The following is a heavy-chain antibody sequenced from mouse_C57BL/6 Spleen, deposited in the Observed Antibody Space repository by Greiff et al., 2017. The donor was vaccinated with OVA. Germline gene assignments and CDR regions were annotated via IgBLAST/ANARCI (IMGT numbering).Heavy chain of an antibody. V-gene: IGHV1-85*01. D-gene: IGHD2-3*01. CDR2: IYPRDGST. J-gene: IGHJ3*01. CDR3: ARSIDGYYERFAY. Sequence: QVQLQQSGPELVKPGASVKLSCKASGYTFTSYDINWVKQRPGLGLEWIGWIYPRDGSTKYNEKFKGKATLTVDTSSSTAYMELHSLTSEDSAVYFCARSIDGYYERFAYWGQGTLVTVSA. CDR1: GYTFTSYD.